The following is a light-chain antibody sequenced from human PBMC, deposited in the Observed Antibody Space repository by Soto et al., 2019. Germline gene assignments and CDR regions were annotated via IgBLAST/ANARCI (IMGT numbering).Light chain of an antibody. Sequence: SSELTQPPSVSVSPGQTASITCSGDKLGDKYACWYQQKPGQSPVLVIYQNNKRPSGIPERFSGSNFGNTATLTISGTQAMDKADYYCQAWDSSTVVFGGGTKVTVL. CDR1: KLGDKY. CDR3: QAWDSSTVV. CDR2: QNN. V-gene: IGLV3-1*01. J-gene: IGLJ2*01.